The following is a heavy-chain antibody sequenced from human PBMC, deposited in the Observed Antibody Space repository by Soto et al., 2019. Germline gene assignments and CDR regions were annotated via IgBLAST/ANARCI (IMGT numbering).Heavy chain of an antibody. CDR3: ATDSLAWKKIFGGVQYVIDV. Sequence: SVKISCKASGGTFSSYAISWVRQAPGQGLEWMGGIIPIFGTANYAQKFQGRVTITADESTSTAYMELSSLRSEDTAVYYCATDSLAWKKIFGGVQYVIDVCGRRSSVTVYS. D-gene: IGHD3-3*01. CDR1: GGTFSSYA. V-gene: IGHV1-69*13. CDR2: IIPIFGTA. J-gene: IGHJ6*02.